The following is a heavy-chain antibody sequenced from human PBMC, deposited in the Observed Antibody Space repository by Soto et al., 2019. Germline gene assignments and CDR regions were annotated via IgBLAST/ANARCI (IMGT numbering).Heavy chain of an antibody. D-gene: IGHD2-15*01. V-gene: IGHV4-31*03. Sequence: QVHLQESGPGQVRPSQTLSLSCSVSGGSISRGAYFWTWIRQFPGKGLEWIAYISYTGATYYNPSLTRRVTILADTSKNQFSLKLNSVTSADTAVYYCARGGPVSVSPAWQLLGYFDYWGQGTLVTVSS. J-gene: IGHJ4*02. CDR3: ARGGPVSVSPAWQLLGYFDY. CDR1: GGSISRGAYF. CDR2: ISYTGAT.